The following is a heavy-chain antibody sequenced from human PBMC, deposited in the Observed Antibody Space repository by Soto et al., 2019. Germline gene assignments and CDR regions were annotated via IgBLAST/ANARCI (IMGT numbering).Heavy chain of an antibody. CDR1: GFTFSSYD. V-gene: IGHV3-13*01. CDR2: IGTAGDT. J-gene: IGHJ6*02. CDR3: ARNRPDYGGNYYYGMDV. D-gene: IGHD4-17*01. Sequence: GGSLRPSCAASGFTFSSYDMHWVRQATGKGLEWVSAIGTAGDTYYPGSVKGRFTISRENAKNSLYLQMNSLRAGDTAVYYCARNRPDYGGNYYYGMDVWGQGTTVTVSS.